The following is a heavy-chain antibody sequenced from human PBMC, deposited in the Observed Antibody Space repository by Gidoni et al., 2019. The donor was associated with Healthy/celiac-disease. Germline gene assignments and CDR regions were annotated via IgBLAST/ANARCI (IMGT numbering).Heavy chain of an antibody. J-gene: IGHJ6*02. CDR3: ARSRVVVVAATPRYYYYYGMDV. D-gene: IGHD2-15*01. V-gene: IGHV3-74*01. Sequence: GKGLVWVSRSNSDGSSTSYADSVKGRFTISRDNAKNTLYLQMNSLRAEDTAVYYCARSRVVVVAATPRYYYYYGMDVWGQGTTVTVSS. CDR2: SNSDGSST.